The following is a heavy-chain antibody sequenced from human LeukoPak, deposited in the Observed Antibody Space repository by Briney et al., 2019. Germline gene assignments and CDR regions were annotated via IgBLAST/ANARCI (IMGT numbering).Heavy chain of an antibody. CDR3: ARSLGAFDAFDI. Sequence: PGGSLRLSCAASGFTFSSYDMHRVRQATGKGLEWVSAIGTAGDTYYPGSVKGRFTISRENAKNSLYLQMNSLRAGDTAVYYCARSLGAFDAFDIWGQGTMVTVSS. V-gene: IGHV3-13*01. J-gene: IGHJ3*02. CDR2: IGTAGDT. CDR1: GFTFSSYD. D-gene: IGHD4/OR15-4a*01.